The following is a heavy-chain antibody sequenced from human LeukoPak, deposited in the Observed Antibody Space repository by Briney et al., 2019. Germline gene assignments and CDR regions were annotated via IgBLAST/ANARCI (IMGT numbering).Heavy chain of an antibody. CDR3: AKSGYNRFDY. Sequence: GGSLRLSCAASGFTFSSYAMSWVRQAPGKGLQWVSTFSGSGGSTYYADSVKGRFTISRDNSKNTLYLQMNSLRVEDTAVYYCAKSGYNRFDYWGQGTLVTVSS. V-gene: IGHV3-23*01. CDR1: GFTFSSYA. D-gene: IGHD5-24*01. J-gene: IGHJ4*02. CDR2: FSGSGGST.